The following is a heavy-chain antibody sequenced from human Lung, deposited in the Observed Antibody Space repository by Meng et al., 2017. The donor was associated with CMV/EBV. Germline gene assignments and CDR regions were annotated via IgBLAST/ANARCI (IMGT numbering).Heavy chain of an antibody. V-gene: IGHV2-70D*14. CDR1: GFSLSIRGMR. D-gene: IGHD6-6*01. CDR3: AREYSSSARRSGAYYYGLDV. J-gene: IGHJ6*02. Sequence: SGXXLVXPTQTLTLTCSFSGFSLSIRGMRVHWIRQPPGKAREWRARIDWDDDKFYSTYLKTRLTISKDTSKNHVVLTMTNMDPVEKATYYCAREYSSSARRSGAYYYGLDVWXQGTTVTVSS. CDR2: IDWDDDK.